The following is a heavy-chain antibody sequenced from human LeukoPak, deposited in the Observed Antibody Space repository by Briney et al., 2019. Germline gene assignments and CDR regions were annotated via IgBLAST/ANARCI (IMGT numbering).Heavy chain of an antibody. V-gene: IGHV4-39*07. J-gene: IGHJ4*02. Sequence: LETLSLTCTVSGGSISSSSYYWGWIRQPPGKGLEWIGSIYYTGSTYYNPSLKSRVTISVDTSKNQFSLKLSSVTAADTAVYYCARGPYSGYDYVPYYFDYWGQGTLVTVSS. CDR2: IYYTGST. CDR3: ARGPYSGYDYVPYYFDY. D-gene: IGHD5-12*01. CDR1: GGSISSSSYY.